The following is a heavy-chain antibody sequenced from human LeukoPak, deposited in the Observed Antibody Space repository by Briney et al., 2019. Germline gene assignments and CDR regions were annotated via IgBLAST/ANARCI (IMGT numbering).Heavy chain of an antibody. D-gene: IGHD4-17*01. V-gene: IGHV4-59*01. Sequence: SETLSLTCTLSGDSTNTYFWSWIRQSPGKGLEWIGYIYYTGTTNYNPSLKSRVAISVDTSKNQFSLKVNSVTAADTGVYYCASKSTDHGELRFDYWGQGTLVTVSS. CDR3: ASKSTDHGELRFDY. CDR2: IYYTGTT. CDR1: GDSTNTYF. J-gene: IGHJ4*02.